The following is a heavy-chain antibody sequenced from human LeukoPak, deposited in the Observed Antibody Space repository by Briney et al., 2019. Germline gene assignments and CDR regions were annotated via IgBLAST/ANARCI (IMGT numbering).Heavy chain of an antibody. CDR2: IYTSGST. J-gene: IGHJ4*02. CDR1: GFTFSNYA. CDR3: ARDEGIIDC. Sequence: GSLRLSCAASGFTFSNYAMSWIRQPAGKGLEWIGRIYTSGSTNYNPSLKSRVTMSVDTSKNQFSLKLSSVTAADTAVYYCARDEGIIDCWGQGTLVTVSS. V-gene: IGHV4-4*07. D-gene: IGHD2/OR15-2a*01.